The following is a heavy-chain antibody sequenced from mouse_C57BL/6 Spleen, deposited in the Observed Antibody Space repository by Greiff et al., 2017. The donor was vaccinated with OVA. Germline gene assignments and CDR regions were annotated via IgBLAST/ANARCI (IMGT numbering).Heavy chain of an antibody. V-gene: IGHV1-72*01. CDR3: AICYGYDGDWYFDV. CDR2: IDPNSGGT. Sequence: QVQLKQSGAELVKPGASVKLSCKASGYTFTSYWMHWVKQRHGRGLEWIGRIDPNSGGTKYNEKFKSKATLTVDKPSSTAYMQLSSRTSEDSAVYYCAICYGYDGDWYFDVWGTGTTVTVSS. J-gene: IGHJ1*03. CDR1: GYTFTSYW. D-gene: IGHD2-2*01.